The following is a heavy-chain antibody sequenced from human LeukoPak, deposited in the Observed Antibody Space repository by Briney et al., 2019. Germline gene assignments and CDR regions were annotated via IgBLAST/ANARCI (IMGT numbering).Heavy chain of an antibody. Sequence: AGGSLRFSGAASGFTFSSYDMHWVRQATGKGLKWGSAIGTAGDTYYPGSVKGRFTISRENAKNPLYLPMNRLRAGDTAVHYCARGAKWAQDGASYFDYWGQGTLVTVSS. CDR2: IGTAGDT. CDR1: GFTFSSYD. V-gene: IGHV3-13*01. CDR3: ARGAKWAQDGASYFDY. D-gene: IGHD1-26*01. J-gene: IGHJ4*02.